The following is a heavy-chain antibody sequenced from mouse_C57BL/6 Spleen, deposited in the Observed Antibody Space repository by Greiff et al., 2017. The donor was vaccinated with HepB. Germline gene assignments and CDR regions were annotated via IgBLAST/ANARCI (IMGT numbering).Heavy chain of an antibody. V-gene: IGHV1-59*01. CDR2: IDPSDSYT. D-gene: IGHD2-4*01. J-gene: IGHJ3*01. CDR3: ARGDYDVGAWFAY. CDR1: GYTFTSYW. Sequence: VQLQQPGAELVRPGTSVKLSCKASGYTFTSYWMHWVKQRPGQGLEWIGVIDPSDSYTNYNQKFKGKATLTVDTSSSTAYMQLSSLTSEDSAVYYWARGDYDVGAWFAYWGQGTLVTVSA.